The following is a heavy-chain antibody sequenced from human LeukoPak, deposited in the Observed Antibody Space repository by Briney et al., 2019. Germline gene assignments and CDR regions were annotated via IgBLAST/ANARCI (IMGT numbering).Heavy chain of an antibody. V-gene: IGHV4-39*01. Sequence: SETLSLTCTVSGCSISSSTSYWGWVRQPPGKGLEWIVNIYFRGSTYYNPSLKSRVTISVDTSKNQFSLKLSSVTAADTALYYCARLNSPGWFDPWGQGTLVTVSS. CDR3: ARLNSPGWFDP. D-gene: IGHD4-23*01. CDR1: GCSISSSTSY. CDR2: IYFRGST. J-gene: IGHJ5*02.